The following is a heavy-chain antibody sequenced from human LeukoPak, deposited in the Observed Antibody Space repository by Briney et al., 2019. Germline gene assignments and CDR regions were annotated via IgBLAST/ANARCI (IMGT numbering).Heavy chain of an antibody. V-gene: IGHV1-18*01. CDR2: ISAYNGNT. CDR1: GYTFTSYG. Sequence: ASVKVSCKASGYTFTSYGISWVRQAPGQGLEWMGGISAYNGNTNYAQKLQVRVAMTTDPSTSTAYMEPGSLRSDDTAMYYCARATAPPYSFDSWGHGTPVTVSS. J-gene: IGHJ4*01. D-gene: IGHD5-12*01. CDR3: ARATAPPYSFDS.